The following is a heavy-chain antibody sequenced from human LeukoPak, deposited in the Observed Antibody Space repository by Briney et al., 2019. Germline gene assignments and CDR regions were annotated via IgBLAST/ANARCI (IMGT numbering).Heavy chain of an antibody. CDR2: ISSSSSTI. CDR1: GFTFRSYW. CDR3: ASRTCSSTSCYFDY. Sequence: GGSLRLSCAAPGFTFRSYWMSWVRQAPGKGLEWVSYISSSSSTIYYADSVEGRFTISRDNAKNSLYLQMNSLRAEDTAVYYCASRTCSSTSCYFDYWGQGTLVTVSS. V-gene: IGHV3-48*01. J-gene: IGHJ4*02. D-gene: IGHD2-2*01.